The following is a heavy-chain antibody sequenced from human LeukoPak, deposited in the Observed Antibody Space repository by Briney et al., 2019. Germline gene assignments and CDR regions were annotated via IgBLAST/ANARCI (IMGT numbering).Heavy chain of an antibody. J-gene: IGHJ4*02. CDR1: GGSFSGYY. V-gene: IGHV4-34*01. CDR2: INHSGST. D-gene: IGHD3-22*01. CDR3: ARGRYYYDSSGYYYFDY. Sequence: SETLSLTCAVYGGSFSGYYWSWIRQPPGKGLEWIGEINHSGSTNYNPSLKSRVTISVDTSMNQFSLKLSSVTAADAAVYYCARGRYYYDSSGYYYFDYWGQGTLVTVSS.